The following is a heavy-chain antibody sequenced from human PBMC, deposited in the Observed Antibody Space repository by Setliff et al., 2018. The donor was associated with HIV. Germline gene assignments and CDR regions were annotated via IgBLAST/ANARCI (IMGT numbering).Heavy chain of an antibody. J-gene: IGHJ4*02. CDR3: AREGKTALVTKYFDY. Sequence: SETLSLTCTVSGGSISSATYYWSWIRQYPGKGLEWIGYIDYSGSAYHNPSLKRRITISRDTSKNQFSLKMNSVTAADTAVYYCAREGKTALVTKYFDYWGQGTLVTVSS. CDR1: GGSISSATYY. D-gene: IGHD5-18*01. CDR2: IDYSGSA. V-gene: IGHV4-31*03.